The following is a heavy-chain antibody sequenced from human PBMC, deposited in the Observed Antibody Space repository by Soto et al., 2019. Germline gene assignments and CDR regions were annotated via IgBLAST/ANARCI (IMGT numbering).Heavy chain of an antibody. CDR2: ISYSGST. D-gene: IGHD2-8*02. CDR1: GGSFSSCVYY. Sequence: QLQLQESGPGLVKPSQTLSLACTVSGGSFSSCVYYWSWIRQLPVKGLEWIGYISYSGSTYYNPSLKSRFTISLDTSKNQSSLKLRSVTAADTAVYYCARATSFSGHHGYWGQGTLVTVSS. J-gene: IGHJ4*02. V-gene: IGHV4-31*03. CDR3: ARATSFSGHHGY.